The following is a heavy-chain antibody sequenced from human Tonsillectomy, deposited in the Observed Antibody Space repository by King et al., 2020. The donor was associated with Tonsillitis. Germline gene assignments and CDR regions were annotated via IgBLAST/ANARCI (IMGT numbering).Heavy chain of an antibody. Sequence: VQLVESGGGVVQPGRSLRLSCAVSGFTFSSHGMHWVRQAPGKGLEWVAVIWYDGNKKYFGDSVKGRFTISRDNSKNTLYLQMNSLRAEDTAVYYCARDKMALYSNGPYYGMDVWGQGTTVTVSS. J-gene: IGHJ6*02. V-gene: IGHV3-33*01. CDR3: ARDKMALYSNGPYYGMDV. D-gene: IGHD4-11*01. CDR2: IWYDGNKK. CDR1: GFTFSSHG.